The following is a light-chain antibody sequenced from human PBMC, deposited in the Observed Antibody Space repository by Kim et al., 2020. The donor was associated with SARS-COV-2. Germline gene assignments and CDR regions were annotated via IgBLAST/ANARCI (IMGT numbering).Light chain of an antibody. V-gene: IGKV3-20*01. CDR3: QQYGNSPHT. Sequence: EIVLTQSPGTLSLSPGERATLSCRASQSVSSSYLAWYQQKPGQAPRLLIYGASSRATGVPDRFSGSGSGIDFTLTITRLEPEDFAVYYCQQYGNSPHTFGQGTKVDIK. J-gene: IGKJ1*01. CDR1: QSVSSSY. CDR2: GAS.